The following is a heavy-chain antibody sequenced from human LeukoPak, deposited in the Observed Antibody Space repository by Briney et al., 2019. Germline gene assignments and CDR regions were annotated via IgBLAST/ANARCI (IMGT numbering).Heavy chain of an antibody. CDR2: ISAYNGNT. Sequence: ASVKVSCKASGYTFTNYGFSWVRQAPGQGLEWMGWISAYNGNTNYAHKLQGRVTMTTDTSTSTDYMELRGLRSDDTAMYYCARDLAGDYGDYWGQGTLVTVSS. CDR3: ARDLAGDYGDY. CDR1: GYTFTNYG. J-gene: IGHJ4*02. D-gene: IGHD3-10*01. V-gene: IGHV1-18*01.